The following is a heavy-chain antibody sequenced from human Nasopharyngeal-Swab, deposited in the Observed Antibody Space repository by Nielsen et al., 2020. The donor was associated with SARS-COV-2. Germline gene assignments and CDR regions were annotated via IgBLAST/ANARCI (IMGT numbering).Heavy chain of an antibody. CDR3: ARAGITIFGVVTHFDY. CDR1: GGSISSGGYY. V-gene: IGHV4-31*03. D-gene: IGHD3-3*01. J-gene: IGHJ4*02. CDR2: IYYSGSA. Sequence: SETLSLTCTVSGGSISSGGYYWSWIRQHPGKGLEWIGYIYYSGSAYYNPSLKSRVTISVDTSKNQFSLKLSSVTAADTAVYYCARAGITIFGVVTHFDYWGQGTLVTVSS.